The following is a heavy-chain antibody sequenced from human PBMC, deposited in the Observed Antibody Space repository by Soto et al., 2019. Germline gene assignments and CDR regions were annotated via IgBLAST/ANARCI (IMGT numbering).Heavy chain of an antibody. CDR3: ARSVHSGYDNNWFDP. Sequence: GASVKVSCKASGYTFTGYYMHWVRQAPGQGLEWMGWINPNSGGTNYAQKFQGWVTMTRDTSISTAYMELSSVTAADTAVYYCARSVHSGYDNNWFDPWGQGTLVTVSS. CDR2: INPNSGGT. CDR1: GYTFTGYY. D-gene: IGHD5-12*01. J-gene: IGHJ5*02. V-gene: IGHV1-2*04.